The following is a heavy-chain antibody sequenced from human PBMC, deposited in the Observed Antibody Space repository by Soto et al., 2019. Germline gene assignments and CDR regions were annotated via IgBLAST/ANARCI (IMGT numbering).Heavy chain of an antibody. Sequence: PSETLSLTCAVYGWSFSGYYWSWIRQPPGKGLEWIGEINHSGSTNYNPSLKSRVTISVDTSKNQFSLKLSSVTAADTAVYYCARGGSGSGRYLAVYYYYGMDGWGQGTSVTVAS. V-gene: IGHV4-34*01. D-gene: IGHD3-10*01. CDR2: INHSGST. CDR1: GWSFSGYY. CDR3: ARGGSGSGRYLAVYYYYGMDG. J-gene: IGHJ6*02.